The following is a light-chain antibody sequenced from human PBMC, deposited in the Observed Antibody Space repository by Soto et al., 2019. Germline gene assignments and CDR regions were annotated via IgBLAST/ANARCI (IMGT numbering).Light chain of an antibody. V-gene: IGLV1-44*01. Sequence: QSVLTQTSSASGTPGQRVTISCSGSSSDIGSNTVDWYQQLPGTTPKLLIYSNNQRPSGVPDRFSGSKSGTSASLAISGLQSEDEGDYYCATWDESLDGFYVLGTGTKLTVL. CDR2: SNN. CDR3: ATWDESLDGFYV. J-gene: IGLJ1*01. CDR1: SSDIGSNT.